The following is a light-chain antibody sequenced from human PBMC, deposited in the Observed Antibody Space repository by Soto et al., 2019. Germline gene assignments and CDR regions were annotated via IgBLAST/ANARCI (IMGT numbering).Light chain of an antibody. V-gene: IGKV3-11*01. CDR2: DAS. Sequence: EIVLTQSPATLSLSPGERATLSCRASQSVSRYLAWYQQKPGQPPRLLIYDASNRATGIPARFSGSGSGTDFTLTISSLEPEDLAVYYCQQRTNWPPYTFGQGPKVDIK. J-gene: IGKJ2*01. CDR3: QQRTNWPPYT. CDR1: QSVSRY.